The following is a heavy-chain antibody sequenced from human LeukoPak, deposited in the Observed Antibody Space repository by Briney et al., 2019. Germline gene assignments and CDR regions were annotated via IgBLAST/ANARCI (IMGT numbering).Heavy chain of an antibody. CDR1: GFTFSSYA. J-gene: IGHJ4*02. CDR2: ISYDGSNK. CDR3: GRDTDFDY. Sequence: GRSLRLSCAASGFTFSSYAMHWVRQAPGKGLEWVAVISYDGSNKYYADSVKGRFTISRENSKNTLYLQMNSLRAEDTAVYYCGRDTDFDYWGQGTLVTVSS. V-gene: IGHV3-30*04.